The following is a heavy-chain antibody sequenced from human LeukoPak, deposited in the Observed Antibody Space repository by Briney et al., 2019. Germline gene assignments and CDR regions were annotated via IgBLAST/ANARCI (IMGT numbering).Heavy chain of an antibody. D-gene: IGHD6-19*01. CDR2: IYHSGST. CDR1: GHSIINSYY. J-gene: IGHJ3*02. CDR3: ARDWADVRAVAAYNDAFDI. Sequence: SETLSLTCTVSGHSIINSYYWGWIRQPPGKGLEWIGSIYHSGSTYYNPSLKSRVTISVDTSKNQFSLNLSSVTAADTAVYYCARDWADVRAVAAYNDAFDIWGQGTMVTVSS. V-gene: IGHV4-38-2*02.